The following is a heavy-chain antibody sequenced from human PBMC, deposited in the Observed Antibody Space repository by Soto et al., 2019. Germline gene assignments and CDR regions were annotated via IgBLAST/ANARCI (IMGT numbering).Heavy chain of an antibody. CDR1: GFTFSSYA. V-gene: IGHV3-23*01. J-gene: IGHJ4*02. Sequence: GSLRLSCAASGFTFSSYAMSWVRQAPGKGLEWVSAISGSGGSTYYADSVKGRFTISRDNSKNTLYLQMNSLRAEDTAVYYCAKDPISHSYDPRHYFDYWGQGTLVTVSS. D-gene: IGHD3-16*01. CDR2: ISGSGGST. CDR3: AKDPISHSYDPRHYFDY.